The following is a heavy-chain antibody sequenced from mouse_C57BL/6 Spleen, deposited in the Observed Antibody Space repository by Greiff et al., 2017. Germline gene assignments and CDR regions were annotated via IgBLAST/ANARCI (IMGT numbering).Heavy chain of an antibody. V-gene: IGHV1-15*01. J-gene: IGHJ4*01. Sequence: QVQLKESGAELVRPGASVTLSCKASGYTFTDYEMHWVKQTPVHGLEWIGAIDPETGGTAYNQKFKGKAILTADKSSSTAYMELRSLTSEDSAVYYCTRSDQAMDYWGQGTSVTVSS. CDR2: IDPETGGT. CDR1: GYTFTDYE. CDR3: TRSDQAMDY.